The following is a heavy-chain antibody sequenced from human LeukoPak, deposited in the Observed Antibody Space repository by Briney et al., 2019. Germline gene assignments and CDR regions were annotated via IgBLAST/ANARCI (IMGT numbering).Heavy chain of an antibody. CDR2: ISSSSSYI. V-gene: IGHV3-21*01. CDR1: VFTFSSYS. J-gene: IGHJ4*02. Sequence: GGSLRLSCAATVFTFSSYSMDWVRQAPGKGLEWVSSISSSSSYIYYADSVKGRFTITRDNAKNSLYLQMNSLRAEDTAVYYCARETIIYYDSSRCFDYWGQGTLVTVSS. D-gene: IGHD3-22*01. CDR3: ARETIIYYDSSRCFDY.